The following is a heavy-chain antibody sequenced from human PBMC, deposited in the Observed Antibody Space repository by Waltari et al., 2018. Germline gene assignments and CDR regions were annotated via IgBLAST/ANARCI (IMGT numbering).Heavy chain of an antibody. CDR1: GFTFSSYA. Sequence: QVQLVESGGGVVQPGRSLRLSCAASGFTFSSYAMHWVRQAPGKGLEWVAVISYDGSNKYYADSVKGRFTISRDNSKNTLYLQMNSLRAEDTAVYYCAREGLDVWGKGTTVTVSS. J-gene: IGHJ6*04. V-gene: IGHV3-30-3*01. CDR2: ISYDGSNK. CDR3: AREGLDV.